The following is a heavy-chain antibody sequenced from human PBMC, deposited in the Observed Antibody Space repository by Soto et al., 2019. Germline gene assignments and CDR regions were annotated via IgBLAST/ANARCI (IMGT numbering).Heavy chain of an antibody. CDR3: ARDSEYSSSSCYNWFDP. J-gene: IGHJ5*02. CDR2: IYTSGST. Sequence: SETLSLTCTVSGGSISSYYWSWIRQPAGKGLEWIERIYTSGSTNYNPSLKSRVTMSVDTSKNQFSLKLSSVTAADTAVYYCARDSEYSSSSCYNWFDPWGKGTLVTVSS. V-gene: IGHV4-4*07. D-gene: IGHD6-6*01. CDR1: GGSISSYY.